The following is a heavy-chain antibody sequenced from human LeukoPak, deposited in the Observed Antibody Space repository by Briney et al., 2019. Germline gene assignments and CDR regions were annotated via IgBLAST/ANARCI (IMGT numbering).Heavy chain of an antibody. CDR1: GGSISSSSYY. CDR2: FFQSEKS. Sequence: SETLSLTCTVSGGSISSSSYYWAWFRQSPGKGPEWIATFFQSEKSFYNASLESRVIMSLDTSKSQFSLNLTSVTAADTAVYYCARVLPVPYLLDSWGQGTHVTVSS. CDR3: ARVLPVPYLLDS. D-gene: IGHD3-10*02. J-gene: IGHJ4*02. V-gene: IGHV4-39*07.